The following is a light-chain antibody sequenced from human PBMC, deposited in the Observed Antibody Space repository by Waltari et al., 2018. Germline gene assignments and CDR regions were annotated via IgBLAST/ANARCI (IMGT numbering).Light chain of an antibody. V-gene: IGLV2-14*01. Sequence: ALAQPASVSGSPGHSITIPCTATSSHVGFYKYIYWYQQYPAKAPKLMFYDVSDRPSGICNRFSGSKSGNTASLTISGRQAGDEADYYCNSYTGRGAWVFGGGTKLTVL. CDR1: SSHVGFYKY. J-gene: IGLJ3*02. CDR3: NSYTGRGAWV. CDR2: DVS.